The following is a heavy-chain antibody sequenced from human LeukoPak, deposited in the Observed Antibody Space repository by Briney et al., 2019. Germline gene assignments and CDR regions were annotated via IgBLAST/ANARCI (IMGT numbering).Heavy chain of an antibody. CDR3: AKAPNGITMVRGVPSPLYYFDY. D-gene: IGHD3-10*01. CDR1: GFTFCSYA. J-gene: IGHJ4*02. Sequence: GGSLRLSCTASGFTFCSYAMSWVLQAPGKGLEWVSAISGSGGSTYYADSVKGRFTISRDNSKNTLYLQMNSLRAEDTAVYYCAKAPNGITMVRGVPSPLYYFDYWGQGTLVTVSS. V-gene: IGHV3-23*01. CDR2: ISGSGGST.